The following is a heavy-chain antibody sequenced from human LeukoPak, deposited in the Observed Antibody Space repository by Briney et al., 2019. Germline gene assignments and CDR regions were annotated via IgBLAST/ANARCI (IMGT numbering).Heavy chain of an antibody. D-gene: IGHD3-22*01. J-gene: IGHJ3*02. CDR2: IYYSGST. Sequence: SETLSLTCTVSGDSIRSYYWSWIRQPPGKGLEWIGYIYYSGSTNYNPSLKSRVTISVDTSKNQFSLKLSSVTAADTAVYYCARLVTRGYYDSSGRRIDAFDIWGQGTMVTVSS. CDR1: GDSIRSYY. V-gene: IGHV4-59*01. CDR3: ARLVTRGYYDSSGRRIDAFDI.